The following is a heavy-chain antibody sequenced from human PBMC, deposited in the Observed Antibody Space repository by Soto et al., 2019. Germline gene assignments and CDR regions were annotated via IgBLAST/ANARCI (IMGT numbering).Heavy chain of an antibody. Sequence: QVQLVQSGAEVKKPGASVKVSCKASGYTFTSYDINWVRQATGQGLEWMGWMNPNSGNTGYAQKFQGRVTMTRNTSISTAYMELSSLRSEDTAVYYCAINYDSSGYYYGYFDYWGQGTLVTVSS. D-gene: IGHD3-22*01. CDR3: AINYDSSGYYYGYFDY. J-gene: IGHJ4*02. V-gene: IGHV1-8*01. CDR1: GYTFTSYD. CDR2: MNPNSGNT.